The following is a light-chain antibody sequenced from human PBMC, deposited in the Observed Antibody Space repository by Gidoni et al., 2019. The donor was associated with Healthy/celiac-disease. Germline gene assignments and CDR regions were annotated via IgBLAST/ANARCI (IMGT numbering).Light chain of an antibody. V-gene: IGKV1-8*01. CDR1: QGISSY. J-gene: IGKJ3*01. CDR3: QQYYSYPFT. Sequence: AIRMTQSPSSFSASPGDRVTITCRASQGISSYLAWYQQKPGKAPKLLIYASSTLQSGVPSRFSGSGSGTDFTLTISCLQSEDFATYYCQQYYSYPFTFGPXTKVDIK. CDR2: ASS.